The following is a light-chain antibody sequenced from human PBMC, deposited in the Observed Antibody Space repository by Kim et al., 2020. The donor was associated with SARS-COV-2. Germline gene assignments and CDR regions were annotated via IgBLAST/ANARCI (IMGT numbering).Light chain of an antibody. J-gene: IGKJ5*01. Sequence: DIQMTQSPSTLSASVGDRVTITCRASQRISNWLAWYQQKPGKAPKLLIYKASSLQSGVPSRFSGSGSGTDFTLTISSLQPDDFATYYCQQYDSYPVTFGQGTRLEIK. CDR1: QRISNW. CDR2: KAS. V-gene: IGKV1-5*03. CDR3: QQYDSYPVT.